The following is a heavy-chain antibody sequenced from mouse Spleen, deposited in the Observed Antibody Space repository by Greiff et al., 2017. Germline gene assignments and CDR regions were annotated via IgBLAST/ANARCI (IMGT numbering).Heavy chain of an antibody. J-gene: IGHJ2*01. CDR2: ISSGGSYT. CDR1: GFTFSSYA. CDR3: ARLYGSTSTYFDY. D-gene: IGHD1-1*01. Sequence: EVKLVESGGGLVKPGGSLKLSCAASGFTFSSYAMSWVRQTPEKRLEWVATISSGGSYTYYPDSVKGRFTISRDNAKNTLYLQMSSLRSEDTAMYYCARLYGSTSTYFDYWGQGTTLTVSS. V-gene: IGHV5-9-1*01.